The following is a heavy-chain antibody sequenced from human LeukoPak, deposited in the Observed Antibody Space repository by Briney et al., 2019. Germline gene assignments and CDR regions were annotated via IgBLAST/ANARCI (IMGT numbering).Heavy chain of an antibody. J-gene: IGHJ4*02. CDR3: AREPDYGDSFDY. CDR2: IKQDGSEK. CDR1: GCTFSSYW. D-gene: IGHD4-17*01. V-gene: IGHV3-7*01. Sequence: GGSVRLSCAASGCTFSSYWMSWVRQAPGKGLEWVANIKQDGSEKYYVDSVKGRFTISRDNAKNSLYLQMNSLRAEDTAVYYCAREPDYGDSFDYWGQGTLVTVSS.